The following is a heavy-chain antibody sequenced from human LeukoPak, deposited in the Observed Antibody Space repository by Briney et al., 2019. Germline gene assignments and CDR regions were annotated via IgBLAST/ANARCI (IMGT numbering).Heavy chain of an antibody. D-gene: IGHD2-8*02. Sequence: PSETLSLTCTVSGYSIGNGYFWGWIRQPPGQGLEWVSSIFPSGGEIHYADSVRGRFTISRDNSKSTLSLQMNSLRAEDTAIYYCATYRQVLLPFESWGQGTLVTVSS. J-gene: IGHJ4*02. CDR1: GYSIGNGY. CDR2: IFPSGGEI. V-gene: IGHV3-23*01. CDR3: ATYRQVLLPFES.